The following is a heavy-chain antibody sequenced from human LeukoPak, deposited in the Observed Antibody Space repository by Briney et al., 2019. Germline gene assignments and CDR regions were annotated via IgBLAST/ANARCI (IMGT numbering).Heavy chain of an antibody. CDR3: ARARGTMVRGVIIPNWFDP. D-gene: IGHD3-10*01. CDR1: GYTFTSYT. Sequence: ASVKVSCKASGYTFTSYTMHWVRQAPGQRLEWMGWTNAGNGNTKYSQRFQGRVTITRDTSASTAYMELSSLRSEDTAVYYCARARGTMVRGVIIPNWFDPWGQGTLVTVSS. V-gene: IGHV1-3*01. CDR2: TNAGNGNT. J-gene: IGHJ5*02.